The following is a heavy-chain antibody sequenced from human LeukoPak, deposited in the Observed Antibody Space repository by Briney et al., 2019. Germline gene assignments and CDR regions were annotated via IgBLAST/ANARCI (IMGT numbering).Heavy chain of an antibody. D-gene: IGHD2-15*01. CDR1: GGSFSGYY. CDR2: INHSGNT. J-gene: IGHJ6*03. V-gene: IGHV4-34*01. CDR3: ETSSSATIDYFYDYKDV. Sequence: SETPSLTCSVNGGSFSGYYWSWIRQPPGKGLEWIGEINHSGNTNYNPSLKSRVTISGDTSKNQFSLKPSSVTAADTAVYYCETSSSATIDYFYDYKDVWGKGTTVTVSS.